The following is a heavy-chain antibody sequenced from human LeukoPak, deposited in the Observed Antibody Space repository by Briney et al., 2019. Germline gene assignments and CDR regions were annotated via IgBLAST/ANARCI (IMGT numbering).Heavy chain of an antibody. Sequence: GGSLRLSCAASGFTFDDYAMHWVRQAPGKGLEWVSGISWNSGSIGYADSVKGRFTISRDNAKNSLYLQMNSLRAEDTALYYCVKEVYPRYCSSTSCYGPPVYFDLWGRGTLVTVSS. V-gene: IGHV3-9*01. J-gene: IGHJ2*01. CDR1: GFTFDDYA. D-gene: IGHD2-2*01. CDR3: VKEVYPRYCSSTSCYGPPVYFDL. CDR2: ISWNSGSI.